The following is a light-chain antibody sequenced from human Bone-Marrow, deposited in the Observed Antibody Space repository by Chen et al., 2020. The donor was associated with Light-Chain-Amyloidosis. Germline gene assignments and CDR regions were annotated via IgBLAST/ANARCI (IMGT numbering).Light chain of an antibody. CDR3: SSFAAGSTWV. Sequence: QSALTQPASVSGFPGQPITITCTGTNNDVGGHAFVSWYQRHPGKAPKFLIYEDTERASGVSNRFSGSKSGNTASLTISGLQAEDEADYYCSSFAAGSTWVFGGGTSLTVL. V-gene: IGLV2-23*01. CDR2: EDT. CDR1: NNDVGGHAF. J-gene: IGLJ3*02.